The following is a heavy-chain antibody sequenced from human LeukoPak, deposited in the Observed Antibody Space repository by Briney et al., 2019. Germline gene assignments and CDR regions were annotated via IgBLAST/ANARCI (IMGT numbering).Heavy chain of an antibody. CDR1: GYSFTSYW. J-gene: IGHJ4*02. V-gene: IGHV5-51*01. D-gene: IGHD3-22*01. CDR2: IYPGDSDT. CDR3: ARHGPLYDSSGYYYFDY. Sequence: GESLKISCKGSGYSFTSYWIGWVRQMPGKGLEWMGIIYPGDSDTRYSPSFQGQVTISADKSISTACLQWSSLKASDTAMYYCARHGPLYDSSGYYYFDYWGQGTLVTVSS.